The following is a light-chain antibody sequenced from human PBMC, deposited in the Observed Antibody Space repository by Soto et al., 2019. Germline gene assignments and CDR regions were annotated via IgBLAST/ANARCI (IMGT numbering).Light chain of an antibody. J-gene: IGLJ2*01. CDR2: SDH. CDR3: AAWDDSLSGVV. CDR1: SSNIGSNY. Sequence: QSVLTQPPSASGTPGQRVTISCSGSSSNIGSNYVYWYQQLPGTAPKLLIYSDHQRPSGVPDRFSGSKSGTSASLAISGLRSEDEADYYCAAWDDSLSGVVFGRGTKLTVL. V-gene: IGLV1-47*02.